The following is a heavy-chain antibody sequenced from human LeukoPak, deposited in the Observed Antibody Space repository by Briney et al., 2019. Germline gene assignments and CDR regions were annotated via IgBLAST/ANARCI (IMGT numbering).Heavy chain of an antibody. V-gene: IGHV7-4-1*02. CDR2: INTNTGNP. CDR1: GYTFTSYA. D-gene: IGHD3-3*01. J-gene: IGHJ5*02. Sequence: ASVKVSCKASGYTFTSYAMNWVRQAPGQGLEWMGWINTNTGNPTYAQGFTGRFVFSLDTSVSTAYLQISSLKAEDTAVYYCARAGYYDFWSGYSHHPNNWFDPWGQGTLVTVSS. CDR3: ARAGYYDFWSGYSHHPNNWFDP.